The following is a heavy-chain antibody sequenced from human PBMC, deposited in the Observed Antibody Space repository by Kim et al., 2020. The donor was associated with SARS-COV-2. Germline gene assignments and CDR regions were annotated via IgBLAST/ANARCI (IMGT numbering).Heavy chain of an antibody. V-gene: IGHV3-21*01. Sequence: ADSVKGRFTISRDNAKNSLYLQMNSLRAEDTAVYYCARDSRASGLSWFDPWGQGTLVTVSS. J-gene: IGHJ5*02. CDR3: ARDSRASGLSWFDP.